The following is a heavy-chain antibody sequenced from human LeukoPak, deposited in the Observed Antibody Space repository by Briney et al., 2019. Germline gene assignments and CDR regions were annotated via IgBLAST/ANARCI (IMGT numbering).Heavy chain of an antibody. J-gene: IGHJ6*03. CDR3: ARGGGEDIVVVPAAYYYYYMDV. Sequence: ASVKVSCKASGYTFTGYYMHWVRQAPGQGLEWMGWINPNSGGTNYAQKFQGWVTMTRDTSISTAYMELSRLRSDDTAVYYCARGGGEDIVVVPAAYYYYYMDVWGKGTTVTVSS. D-gene: IGHD2-2*01. CDR1: GYTFTGYY. V-gene: IGHV1-2*04. CDR2: INPNSGGT.